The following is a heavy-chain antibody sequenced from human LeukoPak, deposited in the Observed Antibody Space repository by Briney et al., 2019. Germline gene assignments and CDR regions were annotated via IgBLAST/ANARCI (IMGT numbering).Heavy chain of an antibody. J-gene: IGHJ6*02. D-gene: IGHD2-15*01. Sequence: PGGSLRLSCAASGFTFSDYYMSWIRQAPGKGLECISYISTTGGVIYYADSVKGRFSISRDNAKNSLYLQMNSLRAEDTAVYYCARDEENVVVVVWGQGTTVTVSS. CDR2: ISTTGGVI. CDR1: GFTFSDYY. V-gene: IGHV3-11*01. CDR3: ARDEENVVVVV.